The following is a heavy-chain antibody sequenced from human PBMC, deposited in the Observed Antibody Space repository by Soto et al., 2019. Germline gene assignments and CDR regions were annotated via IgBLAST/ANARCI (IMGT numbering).Heavy chain of an antibody. CDR1: GGSISIYY. CDR2: IYYSGST. D-gene: IGHD3-3*01. Sequence: PSETLSLTCTVSGGSISIYYWSWVRQPPGKGLEWIGYIYYSGSTNYNPSLKSRVTISVDTSKNQFSLKLSSVTAADTAVYYCARNDFWSGYTDYIWFDPWGQGTLVTVSS. CDR3: ARNDFWSGYTDYIWFDP. J-gene: IGHJ5*02. V-gene: IGHV4-59*08.